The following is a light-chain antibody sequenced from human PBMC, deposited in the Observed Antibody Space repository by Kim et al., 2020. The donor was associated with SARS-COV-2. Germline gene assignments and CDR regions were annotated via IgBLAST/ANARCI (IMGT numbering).Light chain of an antibody. V-gene: IGLV3-19*01. CDR3: NSRDSSGNHHWV. CDR1: SLRSYY. Sequence: LGQTVRITCQGDSLRSYYASWYQQKQGQAPVLVIYGKNNRPSGIPDRFSGSSSGNTASLTITGAQAEDEADYYCNSRDSSGNHHWVFGGGTKLTVL. CDR2: GKN. J-gene: IGLJ3*02.